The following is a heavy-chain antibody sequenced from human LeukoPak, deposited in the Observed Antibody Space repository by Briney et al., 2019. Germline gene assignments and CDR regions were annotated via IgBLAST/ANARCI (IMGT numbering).Heavy chain of an antibody. CDR2: ISGSGGST. V-gene: IGHV3-23*01. D-gene: IGHD4-11*01. J-gene: IGHJ4*02. CDR3: AKDWRYDYSNYGGDY. Sequence: GGSLRLPCAASGFTFSSYAMSWVRQAPGKGLEWVSAISGSGGSTYYTDSVEGRFTISRDNSKNTLYLQMNSLGAEDTAVYYCAKDWRYDYSNYGGDYWGQGTLVTVSS. CDR1: GFTFSSYA.